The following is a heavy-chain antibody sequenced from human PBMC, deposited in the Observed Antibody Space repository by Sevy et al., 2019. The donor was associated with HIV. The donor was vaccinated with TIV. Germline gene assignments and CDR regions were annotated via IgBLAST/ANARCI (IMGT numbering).Heavy chain of an antibody. D-gene: IGHD1-26*01. CDR3: ARAPSGSQGPGQYFHH. CDR2: ITPNNGHT. J-gene: IGHJ1*01. V-gene: IGHV1-18*01. CDR1: GYTFTYYH. Sequence: ASVKVSCKASGYTFTYYHITWVRQAPGQGLEWMGWITPNNGHTNIAQRLQGTVTMTTDTSTSTAYLELRSLTSDDTAAYYCARAPSGSQGPGQYFHHWGQGTLVTVSS.